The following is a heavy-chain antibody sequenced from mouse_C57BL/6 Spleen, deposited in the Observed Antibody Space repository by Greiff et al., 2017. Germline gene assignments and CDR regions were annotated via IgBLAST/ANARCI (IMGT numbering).Heavy chain of an antibody. D-gene: IGHD1-1*01. CDR3: ASVLITTVVAREFAY. CDR2: LYPSSGNT. Sequence: VQLQQSGAELARPGASVKLSCKASGYTFTSYGISWVKQRTGQGLAWIGELYPSSGNTYYNETFKGKATLTADKSSSTAYMELRGLTSEDSAVYFWASVLITTVVAREFAYWGQGTLGTVSA. V-gene: IGHV1-81*01. J-gene: IGHJ3*01. CDR1: GYTFTSYG.